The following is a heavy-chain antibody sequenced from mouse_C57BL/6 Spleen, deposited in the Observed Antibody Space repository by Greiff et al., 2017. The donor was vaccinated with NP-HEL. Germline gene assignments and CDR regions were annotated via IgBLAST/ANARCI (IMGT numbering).Heavy chain of an antibody. V-gene: IGHV3-6*01. CDR2: ISYDGSN. Sequence: VQLQQSGPGLVKPSQSLSLTCSVTGYSITSGYYWNWIRQFPGNKLEWMGYISYDGSNNYNPSLKNRISITRDTSKNQFFLKLNSVTTEDTATYYCARGNQGELGRGFDYWGQGTTLTVSS. J-gene: IGHJ2*01. CDR1: GYSITSGYY. CDR3: ARGNQGELGRGFDY. D-gene: IGHD4-1*01.